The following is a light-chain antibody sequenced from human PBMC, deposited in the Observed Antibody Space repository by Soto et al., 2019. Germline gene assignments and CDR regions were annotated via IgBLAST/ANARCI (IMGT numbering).Light chain of an antibody. CDR1: SSDVGAYNY. CDR2: EVT. Sequence: QSVLTQPPSASGSPGQSVTISCTGTSSDVGAYNYVSWYRQYPGKAPKLLIFEVTSRPSGVPDRVSGSKSGNTASLTVSGLQAEDEAQYHCSSYAGSNPWVFGGGTKLTVL. V-gene: IGLV2-8*01. J-gene: IGLJ3*02. CDR3: SSYAGSNPWV.